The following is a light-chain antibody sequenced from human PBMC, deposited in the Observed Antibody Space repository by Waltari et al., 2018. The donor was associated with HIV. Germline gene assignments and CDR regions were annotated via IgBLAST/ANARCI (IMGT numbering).Light chain of an antibody. CDR3: QQRSNWPPFT. CDR1: QSVSSY. Sequence: ELVLTQSPATLSLSPGERATLSCRASQSVSSYLAWYQQKPGQAPRLLIYDASDRATGISARFSGSGSGTDFTLTISSLEPEDFAVYYWQQRSNWPPFTFGPGTKVDIK. CDR2: DAS. V-gene: IGKV3-11*01. J-gene: IGKJ3*01.